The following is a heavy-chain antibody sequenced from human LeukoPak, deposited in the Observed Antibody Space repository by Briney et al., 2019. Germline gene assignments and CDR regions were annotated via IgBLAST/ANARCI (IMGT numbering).Heavy chain of an antibody. CDR2: ISSSSSYI. CDR1: GFTFSSYS. CDR3: ARSPYSSRGDWFDP. D-gene: IGHD6-13*01. Sequence: PGGSLRLSCAASGFTFSSYSMNWVRQAPGKGLEWVSSISSSSSYIYYADSVKGRFTISRDNAKNSLYLQMNSLRAEDTAVYYCARSPYSSRGDWFDPWGQGTLVTVSS. J-gene: IGHJ5*02. V-gene: IGHV3-21*01.